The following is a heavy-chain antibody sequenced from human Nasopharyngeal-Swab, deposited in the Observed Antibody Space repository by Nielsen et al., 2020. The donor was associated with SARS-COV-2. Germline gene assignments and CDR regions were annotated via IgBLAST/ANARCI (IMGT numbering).Heavy chain of an antibody. D-gene: IGHD3-22*01. CDR1: GFTFTSSA. Sequence: SVKVSCKASGFTFTSSAVQWVRQARGQRLEWIRWIVVGSGNTNYAQKFQERVTITRDMSASTAYMELSSLRSEDTAVYYCAASPNYYDSSGYPFDIWGQGTMVTVSS. J-gene: IGHJ3*02. CDR2: IVVGSGNT. CDR3: AASPNYYDSSGYPFDI. V-gene: IGHV1-58*01.